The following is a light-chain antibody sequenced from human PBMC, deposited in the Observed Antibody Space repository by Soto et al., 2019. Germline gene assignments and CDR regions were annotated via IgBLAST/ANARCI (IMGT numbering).Light chain of an antibody. CDR2: WGS. V-gene: IGKV4-1*01. J-gene: IGKJ4*01. Sequence: SSEFLGVSLGERATIKCQSNQSVLSGFNKKNYLAWYQQKPGQPLKQIIHWGSVRYNGVSERFSGSGSATEFTLTISSLQADDVAVYYCHQYDTFPLTFGEGTKVDIK. CDR3: HQYDTFPLT. CDR1: QSVLSGFNKKNY.